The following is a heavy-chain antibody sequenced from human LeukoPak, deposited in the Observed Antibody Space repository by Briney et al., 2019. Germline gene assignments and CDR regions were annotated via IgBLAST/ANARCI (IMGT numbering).Heavy chain of an antibody. CDR3: ARVLGGEQLFDY. CDR2: IYHSGST. CDR1: GYSISSGYY. Sequence: PSETLSLTCAVSGYSISSGYYWGWIRQPPGKGLEWIGSIYHSGSTYYNPSLKSRVTISVDTSKSQFSLKLSSVTAADTAVYYCARVLGGEQLFDYWGQGTLVTASS. V-gene: IGHV4-38-2*01. J-gene: IGHJ4*02. D-gene: IGHD6-13*01.